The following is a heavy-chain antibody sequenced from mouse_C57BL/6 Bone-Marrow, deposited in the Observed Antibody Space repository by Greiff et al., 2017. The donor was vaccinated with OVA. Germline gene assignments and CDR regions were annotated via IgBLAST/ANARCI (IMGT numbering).Heavy chain of an antibody. V-gene: IGHV5-9-1*02. CDR2: ISSGGDYI. Sequence: EVHLVESGAGLVKPGGSLKLSCAASGFTFSSYAMSWVRQTPEKRLEWVAYISSGGDYIYYADTVKGRFTISRDNARNTLYLQMSSLKSEDAAMYYCTRLLDAMDYWGQGTSVTVSS. J-gene: IGHJ4*01. CDR3: TRLLDAMDY. D-gene: IGHD2-1*01. CDR1: GFTFSSYA.